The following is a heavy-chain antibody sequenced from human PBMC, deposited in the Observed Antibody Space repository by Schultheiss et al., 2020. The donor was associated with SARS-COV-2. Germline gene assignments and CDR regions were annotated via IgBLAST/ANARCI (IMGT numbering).Heavy chain of an antibody. CDR3: AKDRGGHYDSSGYYFSLNLDY. Sequence: GGSLRLSCAASGFTFSTYAMNWVRQAPGKGLEWVAVISYDGTIKYYVDSVKGRFTISRDNSKNTLYLQMNSLRAEDTAVYYCAKDRGGHYDSSGYYFSLNLDYWGQGTLVTVSS. D-gene: IGHD3-22*01. CDR1: GFTFSTYA. J-gene: IGHJ4*02. V-gene: IGHV3-30*18. CDR2: ISYDGTIK.